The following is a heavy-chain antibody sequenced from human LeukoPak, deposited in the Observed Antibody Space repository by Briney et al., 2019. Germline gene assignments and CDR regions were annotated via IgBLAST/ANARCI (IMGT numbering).Heavy chain of an antibody. CDR3: ARDWGGDIVVVVAAQPVFDY. V-gene: IGHV1-46*01. CDR1: GYTFTSYY. CDR2: INPSGGST. D-gene: IGHD2-15*01. J-gene: IGHJ4*02. Sequence: ASVKVSCKASGYTFTSYYMHWVRQAPGQGLEWMGIINPSGGSTGYAQKFQGRVTMTRDTSTSTVYMELSSLRSEDTAVYYCARDWGGDIVVVVAAQPVFDYWGQGTLVTVSS.